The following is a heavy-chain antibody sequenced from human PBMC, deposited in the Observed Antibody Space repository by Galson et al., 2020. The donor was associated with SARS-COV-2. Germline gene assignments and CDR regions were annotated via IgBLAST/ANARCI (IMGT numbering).Heavy chain of an antibody. V-gene: IGHV3-30*18. CDR1: GFTFTSYG. J-gene: IGHJ6*02. Sequence: GGSLRLSCAASGFTFTSYGIHWVRQAPGKGLEWVAVISFDGNSKYYAESVKGRFTISRDNSKNTLSLQMNSLRADDTGVYYCAKDIGFGADYYGMDVWGQGTTVTVSS. D-gene: IGHD3-16*01. CDR3: AKDIGFGADYYGMDV. CDR2: ISFDGNSK.